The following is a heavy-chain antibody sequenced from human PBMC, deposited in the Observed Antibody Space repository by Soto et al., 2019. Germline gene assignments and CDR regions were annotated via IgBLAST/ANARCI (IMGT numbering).Heavy chain of an antibody. CDR3: ARFDYYYSGGHLDFSSK. Sequence: LSLTCTVSGGSISSYYWSWIRQPPGKGLEWIGYIYYSGSTNYNPSLKSRVTISVDTSKNQFSLKLSSVTAADTAVYYCARFDYYYSGGHLDFSSKWGQGTLVTVSS. J-gene: IGHJ4*02. CDR2: IYYSGST. CDR1: GGSISSYY. D-gene: IGHD3-22*01. V-gene: IGHV4-59*01.